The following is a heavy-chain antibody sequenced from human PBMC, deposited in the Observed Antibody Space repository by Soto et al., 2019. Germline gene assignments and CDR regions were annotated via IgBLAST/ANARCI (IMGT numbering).Heavy chain of an antibody. J-gene: IGHJ6*03. D-gene: IGHD1-7*01. CDR2: TYYRSKWYN. V-gene: IGHV6-1*01. CDR3: ARGSLGYNWNYVDYYYYYMDV. CDR1: GDSVSSNSAA. Sequence: KQSQTLSLTCAISGDSVSSNSAAWNWIRQSPSRGLEWLGRTYYRSKWYNDYAVSVKSRITINPDTSKNQFSLQLNSVTPEDTAVYYCARGSLGYNWNYVDYYYYYMDVWGKGTTVTVSS.